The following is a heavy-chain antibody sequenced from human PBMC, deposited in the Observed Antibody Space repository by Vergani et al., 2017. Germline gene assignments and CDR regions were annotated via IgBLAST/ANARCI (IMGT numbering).Heavy chain of an antibody. V-gene: IGHV4-39*01. J-gene: IGHJ3*02. Sequence: QLQLQESGPRLVKPSETLSLTCSLSGMSISNDNYYWGWIRQPPGKGLEWIGSIYDSRNNNYSPSLKSRVSISVDTSKNQFSLNLTSVTAADTAVYYCARHLRQLARNDVFDIWGHGTLVTVSS. CDR2: IYDSRNN. CDR3: ARHLRQLARNDVFDI. D-gene: IGHD6-6*01. CDR1: GMSISNDNYY.